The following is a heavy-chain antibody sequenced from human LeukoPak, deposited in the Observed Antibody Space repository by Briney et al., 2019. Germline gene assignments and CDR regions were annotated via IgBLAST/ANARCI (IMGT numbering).Heavy chain of an antibody. Sequence: GGSLRLSCATSGFTFSNDWMNWARQAPGKGLEWVGHIKPKSAGGTTDYVESVKGRFTISRDDSKSTLYLQMNSLKTEDTAVYFCPRGHYGPWGQGTLVTVSS. CDR1: GFTFSNDW. V-gene: IGHV3-15*05. CDR3: PRGHYGP. CDR2: IKPKSAGGTT. J-gene: IGHJ5*02. D-gene: IGHD3-10*01.